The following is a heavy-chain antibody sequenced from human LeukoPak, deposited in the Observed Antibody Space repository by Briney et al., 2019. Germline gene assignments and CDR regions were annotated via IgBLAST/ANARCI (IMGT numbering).Heavy chain of an antibody. CDR1: GGSISSSSYY. Sequence: SETLSLTCTVSGGSISSSSYYWGWIRQPPGKGLEWIGSIYYTGGTLYNPSLKSRVSMSVDTSTNQFSLKLTSVTAADTAVYYCARDRTGRNTAQDDYCGQGTLVTVSS. CDR3: ARDRTGRNTAQDDY. D-gene: IGHD5-18*01. J-gene: IGHJ4*02. V-gene: IGHV4-39*07. CDR2: IYYTGGT.